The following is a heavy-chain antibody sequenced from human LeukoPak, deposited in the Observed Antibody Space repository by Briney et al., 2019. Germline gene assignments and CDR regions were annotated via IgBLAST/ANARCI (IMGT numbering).Heavy chain of an antibody. J-gene: IGHJ3*02. CDR1: GFDFSSNW. Sequence: PGGSLRLSCAASGFDFSSNWMHWVRHAPGQGLVWVSRIKGDGISTNYADSVKGRFTISRDIAKNTLYLQMNSLRAEDTAVYYCARAGAATSTQGAFDIWGQGTMVTVS. V-gene: IGHV3-74*01. CDR2: IKGDGIST. D-gene: IGHD1-26*01. CDR3: ARAGAATSTQGAFDI.